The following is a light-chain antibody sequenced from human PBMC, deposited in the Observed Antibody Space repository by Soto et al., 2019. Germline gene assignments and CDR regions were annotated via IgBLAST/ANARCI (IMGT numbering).Light chain of an antibody. CDR1: SSDVGGYNR. J-gene: IGLJ1*01. Sequence: SALTRPPYVYGSPGQSVAISCTGTSSDVGGYNRVSWYQQAPGKAPKLLIYDVSNRPSGGSTRFSGSKSGNTASLTISGLQAEDEADYYCTSYASGSAYVFGPGTKVTVL. CDR3: TSYASGSAYV. CDR2: DVS. V-gene: IGLV2-18*02.